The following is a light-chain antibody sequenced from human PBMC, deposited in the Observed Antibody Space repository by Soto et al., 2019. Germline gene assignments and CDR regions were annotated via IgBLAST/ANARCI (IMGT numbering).Light chain of an antibody. CDR2: LAS. V-gene: IGKV2-28*01. J-gene: IGKJ4*01. Sequence: DIVMTQSPLSLPVTPGEPASISCRSSQSLRHSNGFNYLDWYVQKPGQSPQLLIYLASNRASGVPDRFSGSGSGTDFTLKISRVEAEDVGVYYCMQVLQSLPITFGGGTKVAIK. CDR3: MQVLQSLPIT. CDR1: QSLRHSNGFNY.